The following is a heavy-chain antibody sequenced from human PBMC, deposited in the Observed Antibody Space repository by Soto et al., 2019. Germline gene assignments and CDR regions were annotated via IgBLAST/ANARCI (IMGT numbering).Heavy chain of an antibody. V-gene: IGHV3-15*07. J-gene: IGHJ4*02. CDR3: TTDLPSGPEDY. CDR2: IKSKPDGGTM. CDR1: GFTFSNAW. Sequence: LRLSCAASGFTFSNAWMNWVRQAPGKGLEWVGRIKSKPDGGTMDYAAPVKGRFTISRDDSKNTLYLQMDSLKIEDTAIYYCTTDLPSGPEDYWGQGTLVTVSS.